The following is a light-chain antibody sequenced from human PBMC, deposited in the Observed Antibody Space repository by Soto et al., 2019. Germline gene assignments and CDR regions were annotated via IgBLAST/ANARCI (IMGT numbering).Light chain of an antibody. CDR3: SSYASSNNLV. Sequence: QSALTQPPSASGSPGQSVTISCTGTSSDVGGYNYVSWYQQHPGKAPQLMIYKNSKRPSGVPDLSSGSKSGNTASLTVSGLQAEEEAYYYCSSYASSNNLVFGGGTKLTVL. J-gene: IGLJ3*02. CDR1: SSDVGGYNY. CDR2: KNS. V-gene: IGLV2-8*01.